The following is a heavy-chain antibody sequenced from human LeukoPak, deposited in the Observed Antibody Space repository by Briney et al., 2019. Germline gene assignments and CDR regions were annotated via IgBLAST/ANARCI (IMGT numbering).Heavy chain of an antibody. CDR3: ARVNLDRIAVTGTGDY. CDR2: INPSGGST. V-gene: IGHV1-46*01. D-gene: IGHD6-19*01. CDR1: GYTFTSYY. Sequence: GASVKVSCKASGYTFTSYYMHWVRQAPGQGLEWMGIINPSGGSTSHAQKFQGRVTMTRDTSTSTAYMELRSLRSDDTAVYYCARVNLDRIAVTGTGDYWGQGALVTVSS. J-gene: IGHJ4*02.